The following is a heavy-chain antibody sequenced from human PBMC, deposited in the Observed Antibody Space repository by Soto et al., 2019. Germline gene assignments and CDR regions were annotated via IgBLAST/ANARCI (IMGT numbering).Heavy chain of an antibody. J-gene: IGHJ4*02. CDR3: ARVEGTTVTTAY. V-gene: IGHV1-18*01. Sequence: ASVNVSCKASGYTFTSYGISWVRQAPGQGLEWMGWISAYNGNTNYAQKLQGRVTMTTDTSTSTAYMELRSLRSDDTAVYYCARVEGTTVTTAYWGKGNIVTVSP. CDR1: GYTFTSYG. D-gene: IGHD4-17*01. CDR2: ISAYNGNT.